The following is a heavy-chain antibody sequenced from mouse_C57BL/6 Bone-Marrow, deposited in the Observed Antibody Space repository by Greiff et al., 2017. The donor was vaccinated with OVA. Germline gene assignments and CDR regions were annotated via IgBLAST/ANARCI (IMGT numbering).Heavy chain of an antibody. V-gene: IGHV8-8*01. D-gene: IGHD2-5*01. J-gene: IGHJ4*01. Sequence: QVTLKVSGPGILQPSQTLSLTCSFSGFSLSTFGMGVGWIRQPSGKGLEWLVHTWWDDDKYYNPALKSRLTTSKDTSKNQVFLKFANVDTADAATYYCARMPGYYSNFYAMDYWGQGTSVTVSA. CDR1: GFSLSTFGMG. CDR3: ARMPGYYSNFYAMDY. CDR2: TWWDDDK.